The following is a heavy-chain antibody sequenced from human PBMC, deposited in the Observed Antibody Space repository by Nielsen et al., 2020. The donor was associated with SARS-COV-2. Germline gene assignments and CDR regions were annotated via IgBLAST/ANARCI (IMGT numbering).Heavy chain of an antibody. CDR3: ARVGAAYGYYYHGMDV. J-gene: IGHJ6*02. Sequence: GESRKISCAASGFTFTSHWMSWVRQAPGKGLEWVANIKPDGSEKYYVDSVKGRFTISRDNSKNTLYLQMNSLGVEDTGVYYCARVGAAYGYYYHGMDVWGQGTTVTVSS. D-gene: IGHD2-15*01. V-gene: IGHV3-7*01. CDR1: GFTFTSHW. CDR2: IKPDGSEK.